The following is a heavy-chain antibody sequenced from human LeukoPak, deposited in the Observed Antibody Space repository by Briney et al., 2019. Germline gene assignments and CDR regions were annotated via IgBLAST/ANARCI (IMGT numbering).Heavy chain of an antibody. V-gene: IGHV1-69*01. CDR2: IIPIFGTA. J-gene: IGHJ3*02. CDR3: ARAARADPQAFDI. Sequence: SVKVSCKASGGTFSSYAISWVRQAPGQGLEWMGGIIPIFGTANYAQKFQGRVTITADESTSTAYMELSSLRSEDTAVYYCARAARADPQAFDIWGQGTMVTVSS. D-gene: IGHD6-25*01. CDR1: GGTFSSYA.